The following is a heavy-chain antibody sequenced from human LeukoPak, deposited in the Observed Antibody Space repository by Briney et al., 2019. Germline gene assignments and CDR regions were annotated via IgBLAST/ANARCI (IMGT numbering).Heavy chain of an antibody. Sequence: GGSLRLSCAASGSTFSNYAVTWVRQAPGKGLEWVSIIYGSGTNTYYADRVKGLFTISRDNSKNTLYLQMTSLRDEDTAVYYCAKNVSGYYSFDYWGQGTLVTVSS. J-gene: IGHJ4*02. CDR3: AKNVSGYYSFDY. CDR2: IYGSGTNT. V-gene: IGHV3-23*01. CDR1: GSTFSNYA. D-gene: IGHD3-9*01.